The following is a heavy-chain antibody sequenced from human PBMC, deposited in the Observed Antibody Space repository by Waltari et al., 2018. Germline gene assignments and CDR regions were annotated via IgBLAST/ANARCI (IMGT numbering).Heavy chain of an antibody. V-gene: IGHV1-69*01. D-gene: IGHD6-13*01. J-gene: IGHJ6*02. Sequence: SYAISWVRQAPGQGLEWMGGIIPIFGTANYAQKFQGRVTITADESTSTAYMELSSLRSEDTAVYYCAREEIIAAAGTFYYYGMDVWGQGTTVTVSS. CDR2: IIPIFGTA. CDR3: AREEIIAAAGTFYYYGMDV. CDR1: SYA.